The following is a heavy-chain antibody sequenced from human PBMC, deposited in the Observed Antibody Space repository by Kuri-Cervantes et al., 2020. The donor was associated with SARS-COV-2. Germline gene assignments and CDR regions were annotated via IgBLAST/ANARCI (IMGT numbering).Heavy chain of an antibody. V-gene: IGHV4-59*01. Sequence: ESLKISCTVSSGSISSYYWSWIRQPPGKGLEWIGYIYYSGSTNYNPSLKSRVTISVDTSKNQFSLKLSSVTAADTAVYYCAREVEGSDAFDIWGQGTMVTVSS. CDR2: IYYSGST. CDR1: SGSISSYY. J-gene: IGHJ3*02. CDR3: AREVEGSDAFDI.